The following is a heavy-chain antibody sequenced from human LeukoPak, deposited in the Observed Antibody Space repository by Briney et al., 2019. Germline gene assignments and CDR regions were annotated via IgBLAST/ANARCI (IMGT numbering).Heavy chain of an antibody. CDR3: AREYYDSSGYTTPLDY. J-gene: IGHJ4*02. D-gene: IGHD3-22*01. Sequence: ASVKVSCKASGYTFTSYGISWVRQAPGQGLEWMGWISAYNGNTNYAQKLQGRVTMTTDTSTGTAYMELRSLRSDDTAVYYCAREYYDSSGYTTPLDYWGQGTLVTVSS. CDR1: GYTFTSYG. V-gene: IGHV1-18*01. CDR2: ISAYNGNT.